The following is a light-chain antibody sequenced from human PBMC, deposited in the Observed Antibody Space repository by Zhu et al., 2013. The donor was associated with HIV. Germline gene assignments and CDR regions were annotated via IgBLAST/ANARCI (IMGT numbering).Light chain of an antibody. CDR2: DAS. V-gene: IGKV1-33*01. CDR3: QQYDNLPWT. CDR1: QDINSY. J-gene: IGKJ1*01. Sequence: DIQMTQSPASLSASIGDTVTITCQASQDINSYLNWYRQKPGRAPELLIFDASNLEAGVPTRFIGSGSGTDFTFTISSLQPEDIGTYFCQQYDNLPWTFGQGTTVGIK.